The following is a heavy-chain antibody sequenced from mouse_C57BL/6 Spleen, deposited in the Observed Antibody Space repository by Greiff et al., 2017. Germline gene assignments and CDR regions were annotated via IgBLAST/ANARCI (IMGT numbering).Heavy chain of an antibody. D-gene: IGHD5-1-1*01. Sequence: QVQLQQPGAELVKPGASVKLSCKASGYTFTCYWMHWVKQRPGRGREWIGRIDPNSGGTKYNEKFKSKATLTVDKPSSTVYMQLTSLTSEDSAVYYCARDTRDYFDYWGQGTTLTVSS. CDR2: IDPNSGGT. V-gene: IGHV1-72*01. J-gene: IGHJ2*01. CDR1: GYTFTCYW. CDR3: ARDTRDYFDY.